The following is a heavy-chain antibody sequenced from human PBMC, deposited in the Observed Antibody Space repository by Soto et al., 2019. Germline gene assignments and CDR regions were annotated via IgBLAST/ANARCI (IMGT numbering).Heavy chain of an antibody. V-gene: IGHV3-66*01. Sequence: EVQLVESGGGLVQPGGSLRLSCAASGFTVSSNYMSWVRQAPGKGLEGVSVIYSGGSTYYADSVKGGFTISRDNYKNTLYLQMNILRAEDTAVYYCSRYNRWYGNWGQGTLVTVSS. CDR3: SRYNRWYGN. CDR1: GFTVSSNY. D-gene: IGHD2-15*01. J-gene: IGHJ4*02. CDR2: IYSGGST.